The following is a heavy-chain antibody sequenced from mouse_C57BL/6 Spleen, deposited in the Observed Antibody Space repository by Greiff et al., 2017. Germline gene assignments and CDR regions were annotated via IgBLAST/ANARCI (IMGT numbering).Heavy chain of an antibody. CDR3: ARRTTERFYAMDY. D-gene: IGHD1-1*01. Sequence: VQLQQSGAELMKPGASVKLSCKATGYTFNGYWIEWVKQRPGHGLEWIGEVLPGSGSTNYNEKFKGKATFTADTSSNKAYLQLSSLTPEASAIYNCARRTTERFYAMDYWGQGTSVTVSS. CDR2: VLPGSGST. CDR1: GYTFNGYW. J-gene: IGHJ4*01. V-gene: IGHV1-9*01.